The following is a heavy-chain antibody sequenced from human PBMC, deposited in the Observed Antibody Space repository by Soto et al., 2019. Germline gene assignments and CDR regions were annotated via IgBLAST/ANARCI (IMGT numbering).Heavy chain of an antibody. CDR2: IYYSGST. CDR3: ARGPYGDQFDY. J-gene: IGHJ4*02. D-gene: IGHD4-17*01. V-gene: IGHV4-59*01. Sequence: PSETLSLTCTVSGGYISSYYWSWIRQPPGKGLEWIGYIYYSGSTNYNPSLKSRVTISVDTSKNQFSLKLSSVTAADTAVYYCARGPYGDQFDYWGQGTLVTVSS. CDR1: GGYISSYY.